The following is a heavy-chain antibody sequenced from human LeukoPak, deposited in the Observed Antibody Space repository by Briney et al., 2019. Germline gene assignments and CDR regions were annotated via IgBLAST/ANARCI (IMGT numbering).Heavy chain of an antibody. Sequence: SETLSLTCAVYGGSFSGYYWSWIRQPPGKGLEWIGYIYYSGITNYNPSLKSRVTISVDTSKNQFSLKLSSVNAADTAVYYCAREAYSSGWGGFDYWGQGTLVTVSS. CDR1: GGSFSGYY. V-gene: IGHV4-59*01. CDR3: AREAYSSGWGGFDY. D-gene: IGHD6-19*01. J-gene: IGHJ4*02. CDR2: IYYSGIT.